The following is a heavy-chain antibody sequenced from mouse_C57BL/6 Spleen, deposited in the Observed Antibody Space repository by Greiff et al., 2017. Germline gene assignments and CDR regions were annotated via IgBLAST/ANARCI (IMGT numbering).Heavy chain of an antibody. D-gene: IGHD2-1*01. CDR3: ARIYSYAMDY. V-gene: IGHV1-26*01. J-gene: IGHJ4*01. CDR1: GYTFTDYY. Sequence: EVQLQQSGPELVKPGASVKISCKASGYTFTDYYMNWVKQSHGKSLEWIGDINPNNGGTSYNQKFKGKATLTVDKSSSTAYMELRSLTSEDSAVYYCARIYSYAMDYWGQGTSVTVSS. CDR2: INPNNGGT.